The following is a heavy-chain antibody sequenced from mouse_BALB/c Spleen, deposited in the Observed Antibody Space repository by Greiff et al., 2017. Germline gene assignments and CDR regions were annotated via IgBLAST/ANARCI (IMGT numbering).Heavy chain of an antibody. D-gene: IGHD1-1*02. CDR2: INPYNGAT. CDR3: ARRGGYAMDY. CDR1: GYSFTGYY. J-gene: IGHJ4*01. V-gene: IGHV1-26*01. Sequence: VQLKESGPELVKPGASVKLSCKASGYSFTGYYMHWVKQSHVKSLEWIGRINPYNGATSYNQNFKDKASLTVDKSSSTAYMELHSLTSEDSAVYYCARRGGYAMDYWGQGTSVTVSS.